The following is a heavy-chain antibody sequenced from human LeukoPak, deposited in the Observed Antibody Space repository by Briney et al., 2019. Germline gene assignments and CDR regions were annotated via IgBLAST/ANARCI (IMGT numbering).Heavy chain of an antibody. D-gene: IGHD6-13*01. V-gene: IGHV4-59*08. CDR1: GGSISSYY. J-gene: IGHJ6*03. Sequence: SETLSLTCTVSGGSISSYYWSWVRQPPGKGLEWIGYIYYSGSTNYNPSLKSRVTISVDTSKNQFSLKLSSVTAADTAVYYCAYTGYSSSWYSPYYYYYMDVWGKGTTVTISS. CDR2: IYYSGST. CDR3: AYTGYSSSWYSPYYYYYMDV.